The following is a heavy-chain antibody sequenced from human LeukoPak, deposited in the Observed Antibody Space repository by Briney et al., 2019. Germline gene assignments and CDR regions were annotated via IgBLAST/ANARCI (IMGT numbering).Heavy chain of an antibody. V-gene: IGHV1-69*13. J-gene: IGHJ6*03. Sequence: ASVKVSCKASGGTFSSYAISWVRQAPGQGLEWMGGIIPIFGTANYAQKFQGRVTITADESTSTAYMELSSLRSEDTAVYYCARGYCTNGVCYPPYYYSDYRVVWGKRATVSVS. CDR1: GGTFSSYA. CDR3: ARGYCTNGVCYPPYYYSDYRVV. CDR2: IIPIFGTA. D-gene: IGHD2-8*01.